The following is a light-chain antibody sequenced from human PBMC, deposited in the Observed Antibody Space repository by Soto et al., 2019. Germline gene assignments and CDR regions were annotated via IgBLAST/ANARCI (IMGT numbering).Light chain of an antibody. CDR3: SSYRTSDTPYV. V-gene: IGLV2-14*01. CDR2: EVT. J-gene: IGLJ1*01. CDR1: SSDIGYYSY. Sequence: QSALTQPASVSGSPGQSITISCTGTSSDIGYYSYVSWYQQRPGKAPKLMIYEVTYRPSGVSTRFSGSKSGNTASLTISGLQPEDEADYYCSSYRTSDTPYVFGTGTKLTVL.